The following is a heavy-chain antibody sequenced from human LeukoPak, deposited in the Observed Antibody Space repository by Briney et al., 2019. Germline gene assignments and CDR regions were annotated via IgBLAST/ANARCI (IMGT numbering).Heavy chain of an antibody. V-gene: IGHV3-30*18. D-gene: IGHD6-13*01. CDR1: GFTFSSYG. CDR3: AKEGGSSWYYFDH. Sequence: GWSLRLSCAASGFTFSSYGMHWVRLAPGKGLEWVAVISYDGSNKYYADSVKGRFTISRDNSKNTLYLQMNSLRAEDTAVYYCAKEGGSSWYYFDHWGQGSLVTVSS. CDR2: ISYDGSNK. J-gene: IGHJ4*02.